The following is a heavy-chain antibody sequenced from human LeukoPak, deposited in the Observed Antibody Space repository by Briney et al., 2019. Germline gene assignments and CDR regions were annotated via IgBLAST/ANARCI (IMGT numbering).Heavy chain of an antibody. Sequence: SETLSLTCAVYGGSFSDYYWTWIRQPPGKGLEWIGEINHSGSTNYSPSLKSRVTISVDTSKKQFFLRLSSVTAADTAVYYCARQYNSSWYVWGQGTLVTVSS. V-gene: IGHV4-34*01. J-gene: IGHJ4*02. D-gene: IGHD6-13*01. CDR3: ARQYNSSWYV. CDR1: GGSFSDYY. CDR2: INHSGST.